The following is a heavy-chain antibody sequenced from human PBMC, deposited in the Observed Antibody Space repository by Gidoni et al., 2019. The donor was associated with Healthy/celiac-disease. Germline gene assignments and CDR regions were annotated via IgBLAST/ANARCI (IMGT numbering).Heavy chain of an antibody. V-gene: IGHV3-48*01. D-gene: IGHD5-12*01. J-gene: IGHJ4*02. CDR2: ISSSSSTI. Sequence: EVQLVESGGGLVQPGGSLRLSGAASGFTFSRYSMTVVRQAPGKGLGWVASISSSSSTIYYADSVKGRFTISRDNAKNSLYLQMNSLRAEDTAVYYCAREGPRDGYNFYFDYWGQGTLVTVSS. CDR3: AREGPRDGYNFYFDY. CDR1: GFTFSRYS.